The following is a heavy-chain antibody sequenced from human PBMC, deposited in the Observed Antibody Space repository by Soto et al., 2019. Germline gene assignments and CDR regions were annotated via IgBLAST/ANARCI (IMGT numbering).Heavy chain of an antibody. D-gene: IGHD2-15*01. Sequence: EASVKVSCKASGGTFSSYAISWVRQAPGQGLEWMGGIIPIFGTANYAQKFQGRVTIIADKSTSTAYMELSSLRSEDTAVYYCASVVVVAASFYYCMDGWGQGTTGTVSS. J-gene: IGHJ6*01. V-gene: IGHV1-69*06. CDR2: IIPIFGTA. CDR3: ASVVVVAASFYYCMDG. CDR1: GGTFSSYA.